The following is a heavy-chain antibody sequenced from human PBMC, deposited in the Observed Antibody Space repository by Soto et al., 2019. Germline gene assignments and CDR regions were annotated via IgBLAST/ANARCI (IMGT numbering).Heavy chain of an antibody. CDR1: GFTFSSYW. Sequence: EVQLVESGGGLVQPGGSLRLSSAASGFTFSSYWMHWVRQAPGKGLVWVSRINSDGSSTSYADSVKGRFTISRDNAKNTLYLQMNSLRAEDTAVYYCARPRPYCGGDCPDSWGQGTLVTVSS. CDR2: INSDGSST. J-gene: IGHJ4*02. V-gene: IGHV3-74*01. CDR3: ARPRPYCGGDCPDS. D-gene: IGHD2-21*02.